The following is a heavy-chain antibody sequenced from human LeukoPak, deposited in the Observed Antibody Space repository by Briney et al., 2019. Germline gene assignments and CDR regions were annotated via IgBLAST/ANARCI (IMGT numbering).Heavy chain of an antibody. CDR3: ARVSPIWTGTNWFDP. D-gene: IGHD3/OR15-3a*01. Sequence: SETLSLTCTVSGGSISSYYWSWIRQPPGKGLEWIGYIYYSGSTNYNPSLKSRVTISVDTSKNQFSLKLSSVTAADTAVYYCARVSPIWTGTNWFDPWGQGTLVTVSS. V-gene: IGHV4-59*08. CDR2: IYYSGST. J-gene: IGHJ5*02. CDR1: GGSISSYY.